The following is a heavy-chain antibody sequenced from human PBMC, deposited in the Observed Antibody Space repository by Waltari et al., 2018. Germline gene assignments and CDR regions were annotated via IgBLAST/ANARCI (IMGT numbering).Heavy chain of an antibody. CDR2: ISYDGSNK. Sequence: QVQLVEAGGGVVQPGRSLRLSCAASGFTFSSYAMHWVRQAPGKGLEWVAVISYDGSNKYYADSVKGRFTISRDNSKNTLYLQMNSLRAEDTAVYYCARSLLLWFRELLSPFDYWGQGTLVTVSS. CDR1: GFTFSSYA. V-gene: IGHV3-30-3*01. CDR3: ARSLLLWFRELLSPFDY. J-gene: IGHJ4*02. D-gene: IGHD3-10*01.